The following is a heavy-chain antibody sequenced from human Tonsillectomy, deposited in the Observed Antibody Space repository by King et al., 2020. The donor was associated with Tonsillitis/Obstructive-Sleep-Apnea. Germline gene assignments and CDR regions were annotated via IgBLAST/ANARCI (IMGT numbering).Heavy chain of an antibody. CDR1: GGSFSGYY. J-gene: IGHJ4*02. CDR2: INHSGST. Sequence: VQLQQWGAGLLKPSETLSLTCAVYGGSFSGYYWSWIRQPPGKGLEWIGEINHSGSTNYNPSLKSRVTISVDTSKNQFSLKLSSVTAADTAVYYCAASGYCSGGSCYFGFDYWGQGTLVTVSS. CDR3: AASGYCSGGSCYFGFDY. D-gene: IGHD2-15*01. V-gene: IGHV4-34*01.